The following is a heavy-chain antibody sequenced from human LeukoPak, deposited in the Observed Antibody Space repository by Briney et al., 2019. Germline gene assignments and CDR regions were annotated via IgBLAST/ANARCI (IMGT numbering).Heavy chain of an antibody. CDR2: ISTNTGNP. CDR1: GYTFTNYA. D-gene: IGHD6-19*01. V-gene: IGHV7-4-1*02. CDR3: ARVWSSGWNYFDY. J-gene: IGHJ4*02. Sequence: GASVKVSCKTCGYTFTNYALNGVRQPPGQGREWMGWISTNTGNPTYAQGFTGRFVFSLDTSVSTAYLQISSLKAEDTAVYYCARVWSSGWNYFDYWGQGTLVTVSS.